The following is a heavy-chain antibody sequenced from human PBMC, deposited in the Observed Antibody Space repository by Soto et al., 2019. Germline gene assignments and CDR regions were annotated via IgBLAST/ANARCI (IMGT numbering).Heavy chain of an antibody. J-gene: IGHJ4*02. V-gene: IGHV1-69*13. CDR2: IIPIFGTA. CDR3: AREVAAAAGTEDY. CDR1: GGTFTSYA. Sequence: SVKVSCKASGGTFTSYAISWVRQAPGQGLEWMGGIIPIFGTANYAQKFQGRVTITADESTSTAYMELSSLRSEDTAVYYCAREVAAAAGTEDYWVQGTLVTVSS. D-gene: IGHD6-13*01.